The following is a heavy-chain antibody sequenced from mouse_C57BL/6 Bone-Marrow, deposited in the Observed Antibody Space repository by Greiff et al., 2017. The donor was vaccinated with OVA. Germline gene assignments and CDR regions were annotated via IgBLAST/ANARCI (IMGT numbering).Heavy chain of an antibody. CDR1: GYTFTDYY. CDR3: ARRAQATYTLYAMDY. J-gene: IGHJ4*01. CDR2: INPYTGGT. D-gene: IGHD3-2*02. V-gene: IGHV1-19*01. Sequence: EVQLQQSGPVLVKPGASVKMSCKASGYTFTDYYMNWVKQSHGKSLEWIGVINPYTGGTSYNQKFKGKATLTVDKSSSTSYMELNSLTSEDSAVYYCARRAQATYTLYAMDYWGQGTSVTVSS.